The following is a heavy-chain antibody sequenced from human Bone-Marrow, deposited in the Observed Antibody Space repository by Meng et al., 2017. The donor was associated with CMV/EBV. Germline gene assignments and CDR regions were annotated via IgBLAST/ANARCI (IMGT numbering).Heavy chain of an antibody. CDR1: GFTFSSYW. Sequence: GGSLRLSCAASGFTFSSYWMSWVRQAPGKGLEWVANIKRDGSEKYYVDSVKGRFTISRDNAKNSLYLQMNSLRAEDTAVYYCAKYSAVGERLYYFDYWGQGTLVTVSS. CDR2: IKRDGSEK. D-gene: IGHD2-21*01. V-gene: IGHV3-7*03. CDR3: AKYSAVGERLYYFDY. J-gene: IGHJ4*02.